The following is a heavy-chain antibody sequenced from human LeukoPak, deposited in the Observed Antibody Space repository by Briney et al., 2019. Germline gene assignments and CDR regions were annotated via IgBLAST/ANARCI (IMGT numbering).Heavy chain of an antibody. Sequence: GGSLRLSCAASGLTFTRYAMSWVRQAPGKGLEWVSPNSGSGDTTYYADSVKGRFTISRDNSKNTLYLQMNSLRAEDTAVYHCAKDRWVSSSSSFDCWGQGTLVTVSS. D-gene: IGHD6-6*01. V-gene: IGHV3-23*01. J-gene: IGHJ4*02. CDR2: NSGSGDTT. CDR3: AKDRWVSSSSSFDC. CDR1: GLTFTRYA.